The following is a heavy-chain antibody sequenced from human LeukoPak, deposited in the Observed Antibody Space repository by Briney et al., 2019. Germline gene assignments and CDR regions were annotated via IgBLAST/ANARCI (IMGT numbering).Heavy chain of an antibody. CDR2: INPSGGST. V-gene: IGHV1-46*01. Sequence: GASVKVSCKASGYTFTSYYMHWVRQAPGQGLEWMGIINPSGGSTSYAQKFQGRVTMTRDTSTSTVYMELSSLRSEDMAVYYCARDPMVRGRPSFNFDYWGQGTLVTVSS. D-gene: IGHD3-10*01. CDR3: ARDPMVRGRPSFNFDY. J-gene: IGHJ4*02. CDR1: GYTFTSYY.